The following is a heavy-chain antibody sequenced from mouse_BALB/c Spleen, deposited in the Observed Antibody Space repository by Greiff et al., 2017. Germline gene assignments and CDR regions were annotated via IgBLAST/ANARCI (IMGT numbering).Heavy chain of an antibody. V-gene: IGHV5-12-1*01. CDR3: ARHDLSMIHGFAY. CDR1: GFAFSSYD. Sequence: EVKLQESGGGLVKPGGSLKLSCAASGFAFSSYDMSWVRQTPEKRLEWVAYISSGGGSTYYPDTVKGRFTISRDNAKNTLYLQMSSLKSEDTAMYYCARHDLSMIHGFAYWGQGTLVTVSA. J-gene: IGHJ3*01. CDR2: ISSGGGST. D-gene: IGHD2-3*01.